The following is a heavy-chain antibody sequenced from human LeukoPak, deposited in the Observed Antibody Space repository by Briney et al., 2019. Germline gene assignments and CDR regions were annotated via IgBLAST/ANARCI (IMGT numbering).Heavy chain of an antibody. CDR2: IYYSGST. V-gene: IGHV4-39*07. D-gene: IGHD5-18*01. CDR3: ARAGDGYGSDAFHM. J-gene: IGHJ3*02. Sequence: SETLSLTCTVSGGSISSSSYYWGWIRQPPGKGLEWIGSIYYSGSTYYNPSLKSRVTISVDTSKDQFSLKVTSVTAADTAVYYCARAGDGYGSDAFHMWGQGTMVTVFS. CDR1: GGSISSSSYY.